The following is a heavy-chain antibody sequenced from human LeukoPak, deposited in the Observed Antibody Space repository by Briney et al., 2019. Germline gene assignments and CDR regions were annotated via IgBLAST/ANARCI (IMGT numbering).Heavy chain of an antibody. J-gene: IGHJ5*02. Sequence: PETLSLTCTVSGGSISSCYWSWIRQPAGKGLEWIGRIYTSGSTNYNPSLKSRVTMSVDTSKNQFSLKLSSVTAADTAVYYCARAICSSTSCYTDNWFDPWGQGTLVTVSS. CDR2: IYTSGST. CDR1: GGSISSCY. D-gene: IGHD2-2*02. V-gene: IGHV4-4*07. CDR3: ARAICSSTSCYTDNWFDP.